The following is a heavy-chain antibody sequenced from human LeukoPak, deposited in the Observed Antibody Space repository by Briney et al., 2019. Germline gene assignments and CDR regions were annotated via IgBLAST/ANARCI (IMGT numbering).Heavy chain of an antibody. D-gene: IGHD6-25*01. CDR3: ARGGYSGSYYRFS. V-gene: IGHV3-74*01. CDR2: SNKEGSDT. CDR1: GFIFSDYW. Sequence: GGSLRLSCAASGFIFSDYWMHWLRQAPGKGPEWVSRSNKEGSDTVYADFAKGRFTASRDNAKNTVYLQVTNLRPEDTAVYYCARGGYSGSYYRFSWGQGTLVTVAS. J-gene: IGHJ4*02.